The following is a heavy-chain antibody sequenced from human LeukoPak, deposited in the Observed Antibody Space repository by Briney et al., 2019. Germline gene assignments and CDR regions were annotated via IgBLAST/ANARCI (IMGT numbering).Heavy chain of an antibody. V-gene: IGHV4-34*01. CDR2: INHSGST. J-gene: IGHJ4*02. CDR3: ARVIIRITMISGFDY. D-gene: IGHD3-22*01. CDR1: GGSFSGYY. Sequence: ASETQSLTCAVYGGSFSGYYWSWIRQPPGKGLEWIGEINHSGSTNYNPSLKSRVTISVDTSKNQFSLKLSSVTAADTAVYYCARVIIRITMISGFDYWGQGTLVTVSS.